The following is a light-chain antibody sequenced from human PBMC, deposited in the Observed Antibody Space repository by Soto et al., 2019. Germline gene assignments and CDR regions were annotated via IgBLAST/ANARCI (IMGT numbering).Light chain of an antibody. V-gene: IGLV1-51*01. Sequence: QSVLTQPPSVSAAPGQKVTISCSGSSSDCSNSYVSWYQHLPGTAPKLLIYDNNNRPSGIPDRFSGSKSGTSATLAITGLQTGDEAYYYGATWDSSLSAVFGGGTKLTVL. CDR3: ATWDSSLSAV. CDR1: SSDCSNSY. J-gene: IGLJ3*02. CDR2: DNN.